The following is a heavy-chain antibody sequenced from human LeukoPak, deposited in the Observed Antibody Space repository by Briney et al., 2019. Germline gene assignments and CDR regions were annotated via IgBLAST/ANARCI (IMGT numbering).Heavy chain of an antibody. CDR2: ISYGGST. CDR3: ARTYRYGSFPVYHYYMDV. D-gene: IGHD5-18*01. Sequence: PSETLSLTCTVSAGSISGFFWGWIRQPPGKGLEWIGYISYGGSTTYNPSLKSRVTISSDTSKTQVSLKLSSVTAADTAVYYCARTYRYGSFPVYHYYMDVWGKGTTVTVSS. CDR1: AGSISGFF. J-gene: IGHJ6*03. V-gene: IGHV4-59*01.